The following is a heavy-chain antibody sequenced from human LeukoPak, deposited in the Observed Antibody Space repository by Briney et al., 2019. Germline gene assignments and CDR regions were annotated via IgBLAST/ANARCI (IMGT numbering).Heavy chain of an antibody. CDR3: ARERGYCSGGSCNDAFDI. CDR2: IWYDGSNK. Sequence: GGSLRLPCAASGFTFSSYGMHWVRQAPGKGLEWVAVIWYDGSNKYYADSVKGRFTISRDNSKNTLYLQMNSLRAEDTAVYYCARERGYCSGGSCNDAFDIWGQGTMVTVSS. CDR1: GFTFSSYG. J-gene: IGHJ3*02. V-gene: IGHV3-33*01. D-gene: IGHD2-15*01.